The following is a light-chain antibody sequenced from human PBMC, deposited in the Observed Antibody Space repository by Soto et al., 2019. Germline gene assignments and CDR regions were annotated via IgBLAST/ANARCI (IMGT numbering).Light chain of an antibody. V-gene: IGKV3-11*01. CDR3: QQRSNWLS. CDR1: QSVSKY. J-gene: IGKJ4*01. Sequence: DIVLTQSPATLSLSPGERATLSCRASQSVSKYLAWYQHKPGQAPRLLIYDASIRATGIPARFSGTGSGTDFTLTISSLEPEDFAVYYCQQRSNWLSFGGGTKVEIK. CDR2: DAS.